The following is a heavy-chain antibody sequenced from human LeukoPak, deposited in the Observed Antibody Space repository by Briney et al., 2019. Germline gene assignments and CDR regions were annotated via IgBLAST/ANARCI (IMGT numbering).Heavy chain of an antibody. J-gene: IGHJ3*02. CDR1: GFTFSSYA. D-gene: IGHD6-19*01. V-gene: IGHV3-23*01. CDR3: AKDLRYSSGWSQTQSAFDI. CDR2: ISGSGGST. Sequence: GGSLRLSCAASGFTFSSYAMSWVRQAPGKGLEWVSAISGSGGSTYYADSVKGRFTISRDNSKNTLYLQMNSLRAEDTAAYYCAKDLRYSSGWSQTQSAFDIWGQGTMVTVSS.